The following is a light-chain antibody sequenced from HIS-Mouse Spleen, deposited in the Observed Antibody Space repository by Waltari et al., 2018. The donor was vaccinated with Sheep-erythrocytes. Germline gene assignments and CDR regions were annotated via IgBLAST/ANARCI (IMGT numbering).Light chain of an antibody. J-gene: IGLJ2*01. CDR1: ALPKKY. Sequence: SYELTQPPSVSVSPGQTARITCSGDALPKKYAYWYQQKSGQAPVLVIYEDSKRPSGNPERFAGSNSWNTATLTISGTQAMDEADYYCQAWDSSTVVFGGGTKLTVL. CDR3: QAWDSSTVV. V-gene: IGLV3-1*01. CDR2: EDS.